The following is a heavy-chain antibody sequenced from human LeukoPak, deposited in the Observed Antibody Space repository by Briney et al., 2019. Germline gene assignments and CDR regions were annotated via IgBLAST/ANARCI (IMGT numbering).Heavy chain of an antibody. CDR1: GFTFSSYA. CDR2: ISGSGGST. V-gene: IGHV3-23*01. D-gene: IGHD6-13*01. J-gene: IGHJ4*02. Sequence: PGGSLRLSCAASGFTFSSYAMSWVRQAPGKGLEWVSAISGSGGSTYYADSVKGRFTISRDNSKNTLYLQMNSLRAEDTAVYYCAKDPGYSRSEGWGGYDYWGQGTLVTVSS. CDR3: AKDPGYSRSEGWGGYDY.